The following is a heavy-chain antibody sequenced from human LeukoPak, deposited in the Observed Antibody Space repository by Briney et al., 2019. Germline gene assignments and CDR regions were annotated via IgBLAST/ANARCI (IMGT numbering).Heavy chain of an antibody. CDR3: ARLGSGLNYDFWSGSYNHDY. J-gene: IGHJ4*02. V-gene: IGHV4-30-2*01. CDR2: IYHSGST. D-gene: IGHD3-3*01. Sequence: PSQTLSLTCTVSGGSISSGGYYWSWIRQPPGKGLEWIGYIYHSGSTYYNPSLKSRVTISVDRSKNQFSLKLSSVTAADTAVYYCARLGSGLNYDFWSGSYNHDYWGQGTLVTVSS. CDR1: GGSISSGGYY.